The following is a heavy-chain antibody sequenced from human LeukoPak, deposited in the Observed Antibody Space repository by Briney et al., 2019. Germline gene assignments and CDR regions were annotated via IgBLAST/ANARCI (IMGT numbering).Heavy chain of an antibody. J-gene: IGHJ4*02. Sequence: GGSLRLSCAASGFTFSSYSMNWVRQAPVKGLEWVSSISSSSSYIYYADSVKGRFTISRDNAKNSLYLQMNSLRAEDTAVYYCARRGYCSGGSCYYFDYWGQGTLVTVSS. V-gene: IGHV3-21*01. D-gene: IGHD2-15*01. CDR2: ISSSSSYI. CDR1: GFTFSSYS. CDR3: ARRGYCSGGSCYYFDY.